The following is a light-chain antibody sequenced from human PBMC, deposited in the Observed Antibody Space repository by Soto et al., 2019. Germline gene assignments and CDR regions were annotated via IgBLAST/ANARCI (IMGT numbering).Light chain of an antibody. V-gene: IGKV2-28*01. CDR3: MQALQTLHT. J-gene: IGKJ2*01. CDR1: QSLLHSNGYNY. Sequence: DIVMTQSPLSLPVTPGEPASISCRSSQSLLHSNGYNYLHWYLQKPGQSPQLLIYLGSNRASGVPDRLSGSGSGTDFTLKISRVEAEDVGVYYCMQALQTLHTFGQGTKLEIK. CDR2: LGS.